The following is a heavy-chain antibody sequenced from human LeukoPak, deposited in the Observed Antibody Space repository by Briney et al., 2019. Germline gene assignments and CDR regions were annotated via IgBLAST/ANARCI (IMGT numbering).Heavy chain of an antibody. J-gene: IGHJ4*02. CDR3: ARDTGY. V-gene: IGHV3-30-3*01. CDR2: ISYDGSNK. Sequence: PGRSLRLSCAASGFTFSSYAMHWVRQAPGKGLEWVAVISYDGSNKYYADSVKGRFTISRDNSKNTLYLQMNSLRAEDTAVYYCARDTGYWGQGTLVTVSS. CDR1: GFTFSSYA.